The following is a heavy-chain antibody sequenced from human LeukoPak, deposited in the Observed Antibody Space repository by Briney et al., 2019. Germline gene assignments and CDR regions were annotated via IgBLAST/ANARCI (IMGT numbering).Heavy chain of an antibody. J-gene: IGHJ4*02. Sequence: SVKVSCKASGCTFSSYAISWVRQAPGQGLEWMGRIIPIFGTANYAQKFQGRVTITTDESTSTAYMELSSLRSEDTAVYYCARDEAVGTGAGKQWLIIDYWGQGTLVTVSS. CDR2: IIPIFGTA. D-gene: IGHD6-19*01. CDR1: GCTFSSYA. V-gene: IGHV1-69*05. CDR3: ARDEAVGTGAGKQWLIIDY.